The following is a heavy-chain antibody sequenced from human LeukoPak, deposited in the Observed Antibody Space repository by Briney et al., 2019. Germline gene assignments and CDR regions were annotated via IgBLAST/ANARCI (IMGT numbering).Heavy chain of an antibody. Sequence: GASVKVSCKASVSTFTGYYIHWVRQAPGQGLEWLGWVNPNSGGTNYAQKFQGRVTMTRDTFITTGYMELSRLKPDDTAVYHCATEAGETHNTGIDYWGEGTLVTVSS. J-gene: IGHJ4*02. V-gene: IGHV1-2*02. CDR3: ATEAGETHNTGIDY. D-gene: IGHD1-14*01. CDR1: VSTFTGYY. CDR2: VNPNSGGT.